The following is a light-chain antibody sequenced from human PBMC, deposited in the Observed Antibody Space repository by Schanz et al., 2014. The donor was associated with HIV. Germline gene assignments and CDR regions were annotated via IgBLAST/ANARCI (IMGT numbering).Light chain of an antibody. CDR2: ATS. Sequence: EIVMTQSPGTLSVSPGERATLSCRASQTVSNNLAWYQQKPGQAPRLLIYATSFRATGIPDRFSGSGSGTDFTLTISRVDPEDFALYYCQQYDTSPSFGQGTRVDIK. CDR3: QQYDTSPS. J-gene: IGKJ1*01. V-gene: IGKV3D-15*01. CDR1: QTVSNN.